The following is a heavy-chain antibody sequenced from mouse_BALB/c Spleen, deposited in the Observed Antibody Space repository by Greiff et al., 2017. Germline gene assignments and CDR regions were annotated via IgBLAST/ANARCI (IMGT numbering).Heavy chain of an antibody. CDR1: GFTFSSYA. D-gene: IGHD2-1*01. V-gene: IGHV5-6-5*01. Sequence: DVMLVESGGGLVKPGGSLKLSCAASGFTFSSYAMSWVRQTPEKRLEWVASISSGGSTYYPDSVKGRFTISSDNARNILYLQMSSLRSEDTAMYYGARGLLYYGYWYFDVWGAGTTVTVSS. CDR3: ARGLLYYGYWYFDV. CDR2: ISSGGST. J-gene: IGHJ1*01.